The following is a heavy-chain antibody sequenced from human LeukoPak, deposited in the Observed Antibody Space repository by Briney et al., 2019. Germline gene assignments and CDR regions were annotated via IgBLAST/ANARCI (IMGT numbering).Heavy chain of an antibody. Sequence: ASVKVSCKASGGTFSSYAISWVRQAPGQGLEWMGRIIPILGIANYAQKFQGRVTMTTDTSTSTAYMELRSLRSDDTAVYYCARVAVKNYIAAAGTSVDYWGQGTLVTVSS. J-gene: IGHJ4*02. CDR1: GGTFSSYA. CDR3: ARVAVKNYIAAAGTSVDY. CDR2: IIPILGIA. D-gene: IGHD6-13*01. V-gene: IGHV1-69*04.